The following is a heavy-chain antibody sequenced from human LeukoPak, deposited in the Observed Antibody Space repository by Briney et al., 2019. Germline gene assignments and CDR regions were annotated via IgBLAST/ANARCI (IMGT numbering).Heavy chain of an antibody. CDR3: ARSRGSYYDRRMDV. D-gene: IGHD3-22*01. V-gene: IGHV3-21*01. CDR2: ISRTSESI. J-gene: IGHJ6*04. Sequence: GGSLRLSYAASGFTFNMYSMSWVRQAPGKGLEWVSIISRTSESIFYADSVKGRFTISRDNAKNSLYLQMNSLRAEDTAVYYCARSRGSYYDRRMDVWGKGTTVTISS. CDR1: GFTFNMYS.